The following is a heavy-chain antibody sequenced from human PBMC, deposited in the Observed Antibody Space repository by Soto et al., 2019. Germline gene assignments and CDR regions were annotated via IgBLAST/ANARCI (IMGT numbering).Heavy chain of an antibody. D-gene: IGHD1-20*01. Sequence: EVQLVVSGGDLIQPGGSLRLSCAASGFTFSNYWMHWVRQAPGKGLVWVSRINGDGSTTSYADSVKGRFTISRDNAKNTLSLQKNSLRAEYTAVYYCVRGSVYNWRGDFWGQGTLVTVSS. CDR2: INGDGSTT. CDR1: GFTFSNYW. CDR3: VRGSVYNWRGDF. J-gene: IGHJ4*02. V-gene: IGHV3-74*01.